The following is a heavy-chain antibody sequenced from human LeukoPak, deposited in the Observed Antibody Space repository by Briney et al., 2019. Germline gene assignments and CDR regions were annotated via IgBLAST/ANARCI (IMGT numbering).Heavy chain of an antibody. V-gene: IGHV3-23*01. D-gene: IGHD2-2*01. CDR2: ISGSGGST. J-gene: IGHJ4*02. CDR1: GFTFSSYA. Sequence: GGSLRLSWAASGFTFSSYAMSWVRQAPGKGLEWVSAISGSGGSTYYADSVKGRFTNSRDNSKNTLYLQMNSLRAEDTAVYYCAKGSGVVPAATPSYYFDYWGQGTLVTVSS. CDR3: AKGSGVVPAATPSYYFDY.